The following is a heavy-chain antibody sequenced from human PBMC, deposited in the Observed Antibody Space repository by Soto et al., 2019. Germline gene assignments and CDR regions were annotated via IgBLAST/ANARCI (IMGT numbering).Heavy chain of an antibody. CDR1: GDSISSYY. Sequence: PSETLSLTCTVSGDSISSYYWSWIRQPPGKGLEWIGYIYYSGSTNYNPSLKSRVTISVDTSKNQFSLKLSSVTAADTAVYYCATYADYGDYTFDYWGQGTLVTVSS. CDR2: IYYSGST. CDR3: ATYADYGDYTFDY. V-gene: IGHV4-59*08. J-gene: IGHJ4*02. D-gene: IGHD4-17*01.